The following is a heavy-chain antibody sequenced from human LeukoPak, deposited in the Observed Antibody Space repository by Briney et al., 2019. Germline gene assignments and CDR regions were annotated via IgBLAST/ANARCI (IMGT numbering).Heavy chain of an antibody. CDR1: GGSISGYY. J-gene: IGHJ3*02. CDR2: IYSGGST. V-gene: IGHV3-53*01. Sequence: PSETLSLTCTVSGGSISGYYWSWIRQPPGKGLEWVSVIYSGGSTYYADSVKGRFTISRDNSKNTLYLQMNSLRAEDTAVYYCAREKWELPNDAFDIWGQGTMVTVSS. CDR3: AREKWELPNDAFDI. D-gene: IGHD1-26*01.